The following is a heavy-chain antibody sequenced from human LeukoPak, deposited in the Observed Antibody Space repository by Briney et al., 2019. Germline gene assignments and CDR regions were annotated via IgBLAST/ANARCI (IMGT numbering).Heavy chain of an antibody. CDR3: ARASSLYDFWSGYRTPLDY. CDR1: GGSFSGYY. D-gene: IGHD3-3*01. Sequence: SETLSPTCAVYGGSFSGYYWSWIRQPPGKGLEWIGEINHSGSTNYNPSLKSRVTVSVDTSKNQFSLKLSSVTAADTAVYYCARASSLYDFWSGYRTPLDYWGQGTLVTVSS. CDR2: INHSGST. J-gene: IGHJ4*02. V-gene: IGHV4-34*01.